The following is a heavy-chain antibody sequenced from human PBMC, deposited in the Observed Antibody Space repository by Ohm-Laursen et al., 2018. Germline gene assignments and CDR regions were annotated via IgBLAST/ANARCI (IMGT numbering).Heavy chain of an antibody. CDR2: ISAYNGNT. Sequence: GASVKVSCKASGYTFTSYGISWVRQAPGQGLEWMGWISAYNGNTNYAQKLQGRVTMTTDTSTSTAYMELRSLRSDDTAVYYCARDRCYYGSGSYYTLSYWGQGTLVTASS. CDR3: ARDRCYYGSGSYYTLSY. J-gene: IGHJ4*02. D-gene: IGHD3-10*01. CDR1: GYTFTSYG. V-gene: IGHV1-18*01.